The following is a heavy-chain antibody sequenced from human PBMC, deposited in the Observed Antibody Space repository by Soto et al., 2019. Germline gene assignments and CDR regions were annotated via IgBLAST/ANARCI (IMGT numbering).Heavy chain of an antibody. CDR2: IWYDGSNK. CDR1: GYTFSSYG. Sequence: GGSLRLSCAASGYTFSSYGMHWVRQAPGKGLEWVAVIWYDGSNKYYADSVKGRFTISRDNSKNTLYLQMNSLRAEDTAVYYCARPYYDSSGYEDYYYYGMDVWGQGTTVTVSS. CDR3: ARPYYDSSGYEDYYYYGMDV. J-gene: IGHJ6*02. V-gene: IGHV3-33*01. D-gene: IGHD3-22*01.